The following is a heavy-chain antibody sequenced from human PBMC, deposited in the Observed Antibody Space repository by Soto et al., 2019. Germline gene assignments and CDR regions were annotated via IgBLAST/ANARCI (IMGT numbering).Heavy chain of an antibody. CDR2: ISYDGSNK. D-gene: IGHD2-2*02. CDR1: GFTFSSYA. CDR3: AREEYCISTSCHNYGMDV. V-gene: IGHV3-30-3*01. Sequence: GGSLRLSCAASGFTFSSYAMHWVRQAPGKGLEWVAVISYDGSNKYYADSVKGRFTISRDNSKNTLYLQMNSLRAEDTAVYYCAREEYCISTSCHNYGMDVWGQGTTVTVSS. J-gene: IGHJ6*02.